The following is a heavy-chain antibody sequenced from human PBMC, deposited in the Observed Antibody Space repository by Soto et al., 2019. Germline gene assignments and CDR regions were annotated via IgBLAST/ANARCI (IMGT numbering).Heavy chain of an antibody. CDR2: IDWDDDK. Sequence: VSGPTLVNPTQTLTLTCTFSGFSLSTSGMCVSWIRQPPGKALEWLALIDWDDDKYYSTSLKTRLTISKDTSKNQVVLTMTNMDPVDTATYYCARTTRGYSYFYGMDVWGQGTTVTVSS. D-gene: IGHD5-18*01. CDR1: GFSLSTSGMC. J-gene: IGHJ6*02. V-gene: IGHV2-70*01. CDR3: ARTTRGYSYFYGMDV.